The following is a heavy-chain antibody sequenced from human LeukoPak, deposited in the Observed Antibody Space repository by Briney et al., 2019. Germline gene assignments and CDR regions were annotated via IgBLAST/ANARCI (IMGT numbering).Heavy chain of an antibody. V-gene: IGHV4-34*01. D-gene: IGHD6-19*01. Sequence: SETLTLTCAASGGSFSGYYWSWIRQPPGKGLEWIAAVSHSGSTNYNPSLKSRVTIAVDTSKNQFSLKLSSVTAADTAVYYCARDSIAVSGTYYFDYWGQGTLVTVSS. J-gene: IGHJ4*02. CDR1: GGSFSGYY. CDR3: ARDSIAVSGTYYFDY. CDR2: VSHSGST.